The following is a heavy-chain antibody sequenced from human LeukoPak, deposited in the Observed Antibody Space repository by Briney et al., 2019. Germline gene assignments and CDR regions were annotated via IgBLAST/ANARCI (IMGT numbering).Heavy chain of an antibody. Sequence: SETLSLTCTVSGGSISSYYWSWIRQPPGKGLECIGYIYYSGSTKYNPSLKSRVTISVDTSKNQSSLRLSSVTAADTAVYYCARDRRGGNRGEFDYWGQGTLVTVSS. CDR2: IYYSGST. D-gene: IGHD4-23*01. CDR1: GGSISSYY. CDR3: ARDRRGGNRGEFDY. V-gene: IGHV4-59*01. J-gene: IGHJ4*02.